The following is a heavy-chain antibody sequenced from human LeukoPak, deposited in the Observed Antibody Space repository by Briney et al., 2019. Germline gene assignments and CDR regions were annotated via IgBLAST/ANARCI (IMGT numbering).Heavy chain of an antibody. CDR3: ARGDSSGYYYFEY. D-gene: IGHD6-19*01. CDR1: GFTFSSYA. V-gene: IGHV3-30*14. J-gene: IGHJ4*02. CDR2: TSNDGSNK. Sequence: PGGSLRLSCAASGFTFSSYAMHWVRQAPGKGLECVAVTSNDGSNKSYADSVKGRFTISRDNSKNTLYLQMNSLRAEDTAVYYCARGDSSGYYYFEYWGQGTLVTVSS.